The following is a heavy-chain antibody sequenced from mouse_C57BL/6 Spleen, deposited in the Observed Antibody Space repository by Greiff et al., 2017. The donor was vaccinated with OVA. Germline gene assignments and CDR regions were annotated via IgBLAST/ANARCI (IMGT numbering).Heavy chain of an antibody. CDR1: GFTFSDYG. Sequence: EVKLMESGGGLVKPGGSLKLSCAASGFTFSDYGMHWVRQAPEKGLEWVAYISSGSSTIYYADTVKGRFTISRDNAKNTLFLQMTSLRSEDTAMYNCATYGSSYDYFDYWGQGTTLTVSS. CDR2: ISSGSSTI. V-gene: IGHV5-17*01. J-gene: IGHJ2*01. CDR3: ATYGSSYDYFDY. D-gene: IGHD1-1*01.